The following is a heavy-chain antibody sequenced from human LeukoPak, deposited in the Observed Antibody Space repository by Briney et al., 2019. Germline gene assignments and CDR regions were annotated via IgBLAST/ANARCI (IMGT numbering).Heavy chain of an antibody. CDR2: ISAYNGNT. CDR3: ARSYGSGSPPWFDP. J-gene: IGHJ5*02. Sequence: GASVKVSCKASGYTFTRYGISWERQAPGQGLEWMGWISAYNGNTNYAQKLQGRVTMTTDTSTSTAYMELRSLRSDDTAVYYCARSYGSGSPPWFDPWGQGTLVTVSS. D-gene: IGHD3-10*01. V-gene: IGHV1-18*04. CDR1: GYTFTRYG.